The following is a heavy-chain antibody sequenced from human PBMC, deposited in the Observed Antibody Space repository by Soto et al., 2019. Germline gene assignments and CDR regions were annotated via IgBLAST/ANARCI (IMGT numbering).Heavy chain of an antibody. V-gene: IGHV4-61*01. D-gene: IGHD6-19*01. J-gene: IGHJ6*02. CDR2: IYYSGST. CDR1: GSSVSSGSYY. CDR3: ARGIEGWYQGRYYYGMDV. Sequence: SETLSLTCTVSGSSVSSGSYYWSWIRQPPGKGLEWIGYIYYSGSTNYNPSLKSRVTISVDTSKNQFSLKLSSVTAADTAVYYCARGIEGWYQGRYYYGMDVWGQGTTVTVS.